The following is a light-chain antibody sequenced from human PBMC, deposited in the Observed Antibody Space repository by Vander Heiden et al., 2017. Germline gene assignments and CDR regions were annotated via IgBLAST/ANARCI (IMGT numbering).Light chain of an antibody. CDR3: QAWDSSTAV. J-gene: IGLJ2*01. V-gene: IGLV3-1*01. Sequence: SSEPTPPPSVSASPGQPATITCPGDKCGKKYTSWYQQKPGQSPVRGIYQNTKRPSGIPERFSGSNSGRTATLTIGGTQAVDEADYYCQAWDSSTAVFGGGTKLSVL. CDR1: KCGKKY. CDR2: QNT.